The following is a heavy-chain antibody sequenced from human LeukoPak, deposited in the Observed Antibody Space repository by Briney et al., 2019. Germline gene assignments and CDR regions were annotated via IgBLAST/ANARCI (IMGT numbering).Heavy chain of an antibody. V-gene: IGHV4-4*02. CDR3: ARVGGDSSYYYYYMDV. Sequence: NPSETLSLTCAVSGGSISSSNWWSWVRQPPGKGLEWIGEIYHSGSTNYNPSLKSRVTISVDTSKNQFSLKLSSVTAADTAVYYCARVGGDSSYYYYYMDVWGKGTTVTISS. CDR1: GGSISSSNW. J-gene: IGHJ6*03. D-gene: IGHD4-23*01. CDR2: IYHSGST.